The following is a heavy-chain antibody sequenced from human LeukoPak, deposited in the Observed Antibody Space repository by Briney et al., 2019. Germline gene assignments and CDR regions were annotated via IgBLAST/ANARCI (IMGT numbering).Heavy chain of an antibody. CDR3: AKGGSPSCYSSSGY. J-gene: IGHJ4*02. D-gene: IGHD2-2*01. CDR2: ICGSDGSR. Sequence: QPGGSLRLSCAASGFTFSTYAMSWVRQAPGKGLEWVSAICGSDGSRYYADSVKGRFTISRDNSKNTLYLQMNSLRGEDTAVYYCAKGGSPSCYSSSGYWGQETLVTVSS. V-gene: IGHV3-23*01. CDR1: GFTFSTYA.